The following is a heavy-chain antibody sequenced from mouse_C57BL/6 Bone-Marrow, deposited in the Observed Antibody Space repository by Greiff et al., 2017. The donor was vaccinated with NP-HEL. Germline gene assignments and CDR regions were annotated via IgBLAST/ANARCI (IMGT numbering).Heavy chain of an antibody. CDR2: IWGDGRP. J-gene: IGHJ1*03. V-gene: IGHV2-3*01. Sequence: QVQLKESGPGLVAPSQSLSITCTVSGFSLTSYGVSWVRQPPGQGLEWLGVIWGDGRPNSPSALISNLSISKDNSKSQVFLKLNSLQTDDTATYYCAKQTRPYYGSSHWYVDVWGTGTTFTVAS. D-gene: IGHD1-1*01. CDR1: GFSLTSYG. CDR3: AKQTRPYYGSSHWYVDV.